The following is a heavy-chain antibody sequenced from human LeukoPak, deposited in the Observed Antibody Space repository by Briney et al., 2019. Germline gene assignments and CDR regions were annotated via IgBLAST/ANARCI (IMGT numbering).Heavy chain of an antibody. V-gene: IGHV4-34*01. D-gene: IGHD3-16*02. CDR3: ARDLVSLYMDV. Sequence: SETLSLTCAVYGGSFSGYYWSWIRQPPGKGLEWIGEINHSGSTNYNPSLKSRVTISVDTSKNQFSLKLSSVTAADTAVYYCARDLVSLYMDVWGKGTTVTVSS. J-gene: IGHJ6*03. CDR2: INHSGST. CDR1: GGSFSGYY.